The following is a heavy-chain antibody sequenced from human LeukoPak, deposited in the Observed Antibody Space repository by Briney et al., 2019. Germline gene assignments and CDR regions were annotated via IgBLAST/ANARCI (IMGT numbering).Heavy chain of an antibody. CDR2: IYYSGST. CDR3: ATLAYDFWSGPFGL. Sequence: SQTLSLTCTVLGGSISSGDYYWSWIRQPPGKGLEWIWYIYYSGSTYYNPSLKSRVTISVDTSKHQFSLKPSSVTAADTAVYYCATLAYDFWSGPFGLWGRGTLVTVSS. D-gene: IGHD3-3*01. V-gene: IGHV4-30-4*08. J-gene: IGHJ2*01. CDR1: GGSISSGDYY.